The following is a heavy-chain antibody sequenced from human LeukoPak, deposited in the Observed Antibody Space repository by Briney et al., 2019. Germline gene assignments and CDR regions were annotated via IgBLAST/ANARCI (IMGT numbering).Heavy chain of an antibody. Sequence: GGSLRLSCAASGFTFSSYEMNWVRQAPGKGLEWVSYISSSGSTIYYADSVRGRFTISRDNAKNSLYLQMNSLRAEDTAVYYCARDRRSREWELTPSDYWGQGTLVTVSS. CDR1: GFTFSSYE. V-gene: IGHV3-48*03. J-gene: IGHJ4*02. D-gene: IGHD1-26*01. CDR2: ISSSGSTI. CDR3: ARDRRSREWELTPSDY.